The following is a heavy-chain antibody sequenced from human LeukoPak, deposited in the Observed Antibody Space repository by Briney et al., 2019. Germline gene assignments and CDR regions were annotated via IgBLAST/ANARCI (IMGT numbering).Heavy chain of an antibody. J-gene: IGHJ4*02. Sequence: GSLRLSCAASGFTFSNNAMSWVRQAPGKGLEWVSATSTSGGSAYYADSVKGRFTISRDNSKNTLYLRMDSLRADDTAVYYCARYSGSYYYPPAWDLWGQGTLVTVSS. CDR1: GFTFSNNA. CDR3: ARYSGSYYYPPAWDL. V-gene: IGHV3-23*01. CDR2: TSTSGGSA. D-gene: IGHD1-26*01.